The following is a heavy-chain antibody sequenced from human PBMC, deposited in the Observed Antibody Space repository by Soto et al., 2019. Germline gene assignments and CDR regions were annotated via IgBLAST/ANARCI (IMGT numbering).Heavy chain of an antibody. CDR3: ARDPYYDFWSGSNWFDP. CDR2: INAGNGDT. CDR1: GYTFTSYA. J-gene: IGHJ5*02. D-gene: IGHD3-3*01. V-gene: IGHV1-3*01. Sequence: GASVKVSCKASGYTFTSYAMHWVRQAPGQRLEWMGWINAGNGDTKYSQKFQGRVTISRDTSASTAYMELSSLRSEDTAVYYCARDPYYDFWSGSNWFDPWGQGTLVTVSS.